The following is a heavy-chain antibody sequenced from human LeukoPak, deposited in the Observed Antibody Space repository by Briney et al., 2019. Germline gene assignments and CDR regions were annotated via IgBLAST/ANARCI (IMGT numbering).Heavy chain of an antibody. Sequence: GRSLRLSCVASGFTFSIYGMHWVRQAPGKGLEWVAAIAYDGSKTYFADSVKGRFTISRDNSRNTLYLQMNTLRAEDTAVYYCAKDSAHSYGSSHFYYGMDVWGQGTTVTVAS. J-gene: IGHJ6*02. CDR3: AKDSAHSYGSSHFYYGMDV. V-gene: IGHV3-30*18. CDR2: IAYDGSKT. CDR1: GFTFSIYG. D-gene: IGHD5-18*01.